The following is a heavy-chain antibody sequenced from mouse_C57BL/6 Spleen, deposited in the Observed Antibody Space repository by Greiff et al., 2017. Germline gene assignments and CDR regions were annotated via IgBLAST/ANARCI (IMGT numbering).Heavy chain of an antibody. CDR1: GYTFTSYW. V-gene: IGHV1-55*01. D-gene: IGHD1-1*01. CDR2: IYPGSGST. Sequence: QVQLQQSGAELVKPGASVKMSCKASGYTFTSYWITWVKQRPGQGLEWIGDIYPGSGSTNYNEKFKSKATLTVDTSSSTAYMQLSSLTSEDSAVYFCARCYCGSSYDAMDYWGQGTSVTVSS. J-gene: IGHJ4*01. CDR3: ARCYCGSSYDAMDY.